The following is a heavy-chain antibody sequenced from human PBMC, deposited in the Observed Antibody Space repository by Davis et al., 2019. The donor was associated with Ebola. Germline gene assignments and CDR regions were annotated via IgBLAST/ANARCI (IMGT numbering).Heavy chain of an antibody. V-gene: IGHV1-69*13. CDR3: ARGRPCYYFDSSNSPSWFDP. D-gene: IGHD3-22*01. CDR2: IIPIFGTA. Sequence: SVKVSCKASGGTFSSYAISWVRQAPAQGLEWMGGIIPIFGTANYAQKFQGRVTITADDSTKTAYMELSVLRSNDTAIYFCARGRPCYYFDSSNSPSWFDPWGQGTLVTVSS. J-gene: IGHJ5*02. CDR1: GGTFSSYA.